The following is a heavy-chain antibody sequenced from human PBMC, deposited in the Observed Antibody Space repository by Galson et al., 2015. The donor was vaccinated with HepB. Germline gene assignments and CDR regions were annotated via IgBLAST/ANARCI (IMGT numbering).Heavy chain of an antibody. Sequence: SLRLSCAASGFIVSGIYMSWVRQAPGKGLEWVSVMYRGGSTYYADSVKGRFTLHRDNSKNTMYLQMNNLRAEDTAVYYCATERGSSSSTRWFDPWGQGTLVTVSS. J-gene: IGHJ5*02. CDR2: MYRGGST. D-gene: IGHD6-13*01. CDR3: ATERGSSSSTRWFDP. V-gene: IGHV3-53*01. CDR1: GFIVSGIY.